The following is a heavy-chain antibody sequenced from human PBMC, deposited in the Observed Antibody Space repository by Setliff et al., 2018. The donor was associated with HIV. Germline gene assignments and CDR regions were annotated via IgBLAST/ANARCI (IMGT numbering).Heavy chain of an antibody. V-gene: IGHV4-59*01. Sequence: SETLSLTCTVSGGSISSFFWSWIRQPPGKGLEWIGHISYSGSTNYNPSFRRRASISLDTSKNQFSLKLNSVTAADSAIYYCARGWELLPYWALNVWGKGTTVTVSS. D-gene: IGHD2-15*01. J-gene: IGHJ6*04. CDR2: ISYSGST. CDR1: GGSISSFF. CDR3: ARGWELLPYWALNV.